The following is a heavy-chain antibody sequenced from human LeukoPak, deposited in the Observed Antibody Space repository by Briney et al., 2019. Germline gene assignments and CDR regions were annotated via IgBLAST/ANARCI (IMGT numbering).Heavy chain of an antibody. D-gene: IGHD4-11*01. CDR3: ARDRPTVKDYYYGMDV. V-gene: IGHV1-46*01. J-gene: IGHJ6*02. CDR1: GYTFTSYY. CDR2: INPSGGST. Sequence: ASVKVSCKASGYTFTSYYMHWVRQAPGQGLEWMGIINPSGGSTSYAQKFQGRVTMTRDTSTSTVYMELSSLRSEDTAVYYCARDRPTVKDYYYGMDVWGQGTTVTVS.